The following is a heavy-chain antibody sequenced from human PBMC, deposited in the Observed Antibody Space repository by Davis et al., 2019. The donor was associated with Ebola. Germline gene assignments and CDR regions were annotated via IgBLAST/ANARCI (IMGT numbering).Heavy chain of an antibody. CDR2: ISWNSGSI. D-gene: IGHD3-22*01. CDR1: GFTFDDYA. V-gene: IGHV3-9*01. CDR3: AKGGNYYDSSGYYPYYFDY. Sequence: PGGSLRLSCAASGFTFDDYAMHWVRQAPGKGLEWVSGISWNSGSIGYADSVKGRFTISRDNAKNSLYLQMNSLRAEDTALYYCAKGGNYYDSSGYYPYYFDYWGQGTLVTVSS. J-gene: IGHJ4*02.